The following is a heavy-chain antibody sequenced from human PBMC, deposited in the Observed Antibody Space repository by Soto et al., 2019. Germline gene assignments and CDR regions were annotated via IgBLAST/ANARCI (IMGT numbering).Heavy chain of an antibody. V-gene: IGHV1-69*01. CDR2: IIPIFGTA. CDR1: GGTFSSYA. J-gene: IGHJ4*02. Sequence: QVQLVQSGAEVKKPGSSVKVSCKASGGTFSSYAISWVRQAPGQGLEWMGGIIPIFGTANYAQKFQGRVTITADESTSTAYMELSSLRSEDTAVYYCARIREYYYDSSGYTQPWGYFDYWGQGTLVTVSS. D-gene: IGHD3-22*01. CDR3: ARIREYYYDSSGYTQPWGYFDY.